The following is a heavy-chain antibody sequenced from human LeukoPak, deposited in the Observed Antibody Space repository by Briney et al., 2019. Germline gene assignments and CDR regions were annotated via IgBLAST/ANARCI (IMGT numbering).Heavy chain of an antibody. CDR1: GGSITQTNY. J-gene: IGHJ4*02. D-gene: IGHD3-16*01. V-gene: IGHV4-4*02. CDR2: VNPQGST. Sequence: SETLSLTCDVSGGSITQTNYWTWARQPPGKGLEWIGEVNPQGSTNYNPSIMGRVAISVDTSENHVFLQLTSVTAADTAVYYCAREGGPYRPLDYSGQGTLVTVS. CDR3: AREGGPYRPLDY.